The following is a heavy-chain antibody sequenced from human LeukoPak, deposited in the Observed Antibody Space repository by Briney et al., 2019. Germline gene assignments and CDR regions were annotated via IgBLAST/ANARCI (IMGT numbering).Heavy chain of an antibody. CDR1: GFTFSDYY. CDR2: ISSSGSTI. V-gene: IGHV3-11*01. Sequence: GGSLRLSCAASGFTFSDYYMSWIRQAPGKGLEWVSYISSSGSTIYYADSVKGRFTISRDNAKNSLYLQMNGLRAEDTAVYYCARGVAVAGTKTIYYYYGMDVWGQGTTVTVSS. CDR3: ARGVAVAGTKTIYYYYGMDV. J-gene: IGHJ6*02. D-gene: IGHD6-19*01.